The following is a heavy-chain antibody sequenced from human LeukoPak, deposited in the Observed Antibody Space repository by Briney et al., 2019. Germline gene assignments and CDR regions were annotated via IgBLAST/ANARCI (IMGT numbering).Heavy chain of an antibody. CDR2: ITGSGGST. CDR3: ARELFDFDY. J-gene: IGHJ4*02. D-gene: IGHD3-10*01. V-gene: IGHV3-23*01. Sequence: GGSLRLSCAPSGFTFDNFAMTWVRQAPGKGLEWVSEITGSGGSTYYADSVKGRFTISRDNSENTLYLQMNSLRAEDTAIYYCARELFDFDYWGQGTLVTVSS. CDR1: GFTFDNFA.